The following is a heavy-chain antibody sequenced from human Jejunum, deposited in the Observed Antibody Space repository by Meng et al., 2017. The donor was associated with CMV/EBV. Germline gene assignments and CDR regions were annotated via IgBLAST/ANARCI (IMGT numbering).Heavy chain of an antibody. CDR2: ISYNGAYR. J-gene: IGHJ4*02. V-gene: IGHV3-30-3*01. D-gene: IGHD2-2*01. CDR3: AGSQLLSYQKFDY. Sequence: SGFTFSNYAMHWVRRAPGKGLELVAVISYNGAYRFYADSVKGRFTISRDSSENTLYVQINSLRPEDTAVYYCAGSQLLSYQKFDYWGQGTLVTVSS. CDR1: GFTFSNYA.